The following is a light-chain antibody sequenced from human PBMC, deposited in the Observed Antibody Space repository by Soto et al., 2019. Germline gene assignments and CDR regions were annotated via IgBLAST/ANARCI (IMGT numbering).Light chain of an antibody. CDR3: QQYASFLT. CDR1: QSISNS. CDR2: KAS. J-gene: IGKJ1*01. V-gene: IGKV1-5*03. Sequence: DIQMTQSPSTLSASVGDRVTITCRATQSISNSLAWYQQKPGKAPNLLIYKASSLETGVPSKFSGSGSGTEFTLTITSLQTDDSATYYCQQYASFLTFGQGTKVEIK.